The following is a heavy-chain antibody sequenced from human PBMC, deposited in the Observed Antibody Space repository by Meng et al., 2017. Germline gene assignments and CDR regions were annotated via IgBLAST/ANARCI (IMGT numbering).Heavy chain of an antibody. Sequence: SEPLSLTCPVSGGSISSYYWSWIRQPAGKGLEWIGRIYTSGSTNYNPSLKSRVTMSVDTSKNQFSLKLSSVSAADTAVYYCASNDFWSGRYYYGMDVWGQGTTVTVSS. J-gene: IGHJ6*02. CDR3: ASNDFWSGRYYYGMDV. CDR1: GGSISSYY. CDR2: IYTSGST. V-gene: IGHV4-4*07. D-gene: IGHD3-3*01.